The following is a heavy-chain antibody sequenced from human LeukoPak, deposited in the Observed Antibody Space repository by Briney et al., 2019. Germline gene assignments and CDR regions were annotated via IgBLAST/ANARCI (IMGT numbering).Heavy chain of an antibody. Sequence: QPGGSLRLSCAASGFTFGNYWMHWVRQAPGKGLVWVSRIKGDGSHTIYADSVKGRFTISRDNAKNTLYLQMKSLRAGDTAVYYCVRDWDHFDFDSWGQGTLVTVSS. D-gene: IGHD3-9*01. CDR2: IKGDGSHT. J-gene: IGHJ5*01. CDR3: VRDWDHFDFDS. V-gene: IGHV3-74*01. CDR1: GFTFGNYW.